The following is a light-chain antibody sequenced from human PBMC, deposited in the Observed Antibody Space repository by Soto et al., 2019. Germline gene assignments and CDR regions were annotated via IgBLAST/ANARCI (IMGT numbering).Light chain of an antibody. J-gene: IGKJ4*01. CDR3: QQYGSSLT. Sequence: DIQMTQSPSTLSASVGDRVTITCRASQSISTWLAWYQQKPGKAPKLLIYKASGLESGVPSRFSGSGSGTDFTLTMSSLQPDDFTTYYCQQYGSSLTFGGGTKVDIK. V-gene: IGKV1-5*03. CDR2: KAS. CDR1: QSISTW.